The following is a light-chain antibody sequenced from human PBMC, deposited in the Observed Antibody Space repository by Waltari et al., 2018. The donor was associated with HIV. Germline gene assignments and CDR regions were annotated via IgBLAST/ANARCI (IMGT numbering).Light chain of an antibody. CDR3: LQLLHTPRLS. J-gene: IGKJ3*01. Sequence: DIVLTQSPLSLPVTPGEPASIPCRASQSLLHNNGYNYLDWYLQRPGQSPQLLIYLASHRASGVPERFSGSGSGTNFTLKISRVEAEDVGIYFCLQLLHTPRLSFGPGTKLDI. V-gene: IGKV2-28*01. CDR2: LAS. CDR1: QSLLHNNGYNY.